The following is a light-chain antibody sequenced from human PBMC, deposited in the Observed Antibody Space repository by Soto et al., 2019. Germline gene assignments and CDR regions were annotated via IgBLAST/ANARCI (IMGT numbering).Light chain of an antibody. CDR3: SSYTSSSTLEV. Sequence: QSVLTQPASVSGSPGQSITISSTGTSSDVGGYNYVSWYQQHPGKAPKLMIYDVSNRPSGVSNRFSGSKSGNTASLTISGLQAEDEADYYCSSYTSSSTLEVFGTG. J-gene: IGLJ1*01. CDR1: SSDVGGYNY. CDR2: DVS. V-gene: IGLV2-14*01.